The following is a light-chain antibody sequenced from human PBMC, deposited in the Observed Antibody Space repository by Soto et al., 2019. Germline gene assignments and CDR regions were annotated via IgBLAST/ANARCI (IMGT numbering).Light chain of an antibody. J-gene: IGLJ2*01. V-gene: IGLV2-14*01. CDR1: RSDVGGNNY. Sequence: QSALTQPASVSGSPGQSITISCTGTRSDVGGNNYVSWYQQHPGKAPKLMIYEVNNRPSGVSDRFSGSKSGNTASLTISGLQAEDEADYYCNSYTSSSTRVFGGGTKVTVL. CDR2: EVN. CDR3: NSYTSSSTRV.